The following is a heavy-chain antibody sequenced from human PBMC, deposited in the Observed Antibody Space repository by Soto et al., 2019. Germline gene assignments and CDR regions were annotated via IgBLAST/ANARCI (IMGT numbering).Heavy chain of an antibody. CDR1: GGSISSSSYY. J-gene: IGHJ5*02. V-gene: IGHV4-39*01. Sequence: SETLSLTCTVSGGSISSSSYYWGWIRQPPGKGLEWIGSIYYSGSTYYNPSLKSRVTISVDTSKNQFSLKLSSVTAADTAVYYCARHLNWFDPWGQGTLVTVSS. CDR2: IYYSGST. CDR3: ARHLNWFDP.